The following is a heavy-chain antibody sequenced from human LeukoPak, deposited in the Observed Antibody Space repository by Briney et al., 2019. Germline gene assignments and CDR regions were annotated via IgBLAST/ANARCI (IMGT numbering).Heavy chain of an antibody. V-gene: IGHV1-46*01. J-gene: IGHJ6*02. Sequence: GASVKVSCKASGYTFTSYYMHWVRQAPGQGLEWMGIINPSGGSTSYAQKFQGRVTITRDTSTSTVYMELSSLRSEDTAVYYCARTLRLVDTAMVKIPYGMDVWGQGTTVTVSS. CDR1: GYTFTSYY. D-gene: IGHD5-18*01. CDR3: ARTLRLVDTAMVKIPYGMDV. CDR2: INPSGGST.